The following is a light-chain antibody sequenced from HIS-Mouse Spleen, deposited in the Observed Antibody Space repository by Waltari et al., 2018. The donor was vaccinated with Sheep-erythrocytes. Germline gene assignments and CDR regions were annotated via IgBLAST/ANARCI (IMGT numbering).Light chain of an antibody. V-gene: IGKV3-20*01. CDR2: GAS. CDR1: QSVSSSY. Sequence: EIVLTQSPGTLSLSPGERATLSCRASQSVSSSYLAWYQQKPAQAPRLLIYGASSRAPGIPDRFSGSGSGTDFTLTISRLEPEDFAVYYCQQYGSCRQQTFTFGPGTKVDIK. J-gene: IGKJ3*01. CDR3: QQYGSCRQQTFT.